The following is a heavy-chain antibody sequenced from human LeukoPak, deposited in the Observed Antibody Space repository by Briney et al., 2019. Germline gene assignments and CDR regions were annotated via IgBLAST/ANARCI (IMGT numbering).Heavy chain of an antibody. CDR2: ISGSGGGT. J-gene: IGHJ3*02. CDR1: GFTFSSYA. V-gene: IGHV3-23*01. CDR3: AKQYYYDSSGAFDI. D-gene: IGHD3-22*01. Sequence: GGSLRLSCAVSGFTFSSYAMSWVRQAPGKGLEWVSAISGSGGGTFYADSVRGRFTISRDNSKNTLYLQMNSLRAEDTAVYYCAKQYYYDSSGAFDIWGQGTMVTVSS.